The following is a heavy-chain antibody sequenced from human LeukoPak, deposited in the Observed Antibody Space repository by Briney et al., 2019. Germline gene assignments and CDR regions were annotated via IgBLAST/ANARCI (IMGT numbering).Heavy chain of an antibody. D-gene: IGHD3-10*01. CDR2: TYYRSKWYN. V-gene: IGHV6-1*01. J-gene: IGHJ5*02. Sequence: SQTLSLTCAISGDSVSSNSAAWNWIRQSPSRGLEWLGRTYYRSKWYNDYAVSVKSRITINPDTSKNQFSLQLNSVTPEDTAVYYCARDRSGTMVRGVIIEKGLNWFDPWGQGTLVTVSS. CDR1: GDSVSSNSAA. CDR3: ARDRSGTMVRGVIIEKGLNWFDP.